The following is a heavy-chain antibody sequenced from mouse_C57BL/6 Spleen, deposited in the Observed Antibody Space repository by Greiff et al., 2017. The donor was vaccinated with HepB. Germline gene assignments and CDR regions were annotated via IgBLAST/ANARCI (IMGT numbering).Heavy chain of an antibody. V-gene: IGHV1-22*01. CDR1: GYTFTDYN. D-gene: IGHD1-1*01. CDR2: INPNNGGT. CDR3: ARTPLYGSSYDYYAMDY. J-gene: IGHJ4*01. Sequence: EVHLVESGPELVKPGASVKMSCKASGYTFTDYNMHWVKQSHGKSLEWIGYINPNNGGTSYNQKVKGKATLTVNKSSSTSYMELRSLTSEDSAVYYCARTPLYGSSYDYYAMDYWGQGTSVTVSS.